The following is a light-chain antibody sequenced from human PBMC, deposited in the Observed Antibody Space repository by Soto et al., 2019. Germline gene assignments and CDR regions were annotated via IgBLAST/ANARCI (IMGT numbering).Light chain of an antibody. CDR2: AAS. CDR1: QGIGSY. CDR3: QQLNSYPFT. J-gene: IGKJ4*01. V-gene: IGKV1-9*01. Sequence: DIQLTQSPSFLSASVGDRVTITCRASQGIGSYLAWYQQKPGKAPKLLIYAASTLQSGVPSKFSGSGSGTEFTLTFSSLQPEDFATYYCQQLNSYPFTFGGGTKVEIK.